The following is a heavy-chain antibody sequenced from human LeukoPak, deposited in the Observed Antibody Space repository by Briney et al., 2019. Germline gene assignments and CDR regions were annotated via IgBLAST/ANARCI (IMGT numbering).Heavy chain of an antibody. D-gene: IGHD6-13*01. CDR3: ASPSQATQLAGGGPVDASSVQRSGQAGLVRAESDLHVWCYWSRSESCSSPYFLQYNRFDP. J-gene: IGHJ5*02. CDR2: ISAYNGNT. Sequence: ASVKVSCKASGYTFTSYGISWVRQAPGQGLEWMGWISAYNGNTNYAQKLQGRVTMTTDTSTSTAYMGLRGLRSDDTAVYYCASPSQATQLAGGGPVDASSVQRSGQAGLVRAESDLHVWCYWSRSESCSSPYFLQYNRFDPLGPGTLVT. V-gene: IGHV1-18*01. CDR1: GYTFTSYG.